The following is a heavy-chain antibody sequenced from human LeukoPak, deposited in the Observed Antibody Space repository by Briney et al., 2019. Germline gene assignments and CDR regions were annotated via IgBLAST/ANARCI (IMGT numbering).Heavy chain of an antibody. D-gene: IGHD6-13*01. CDR3: ARLSAAAGSPFDH. V-gene: IGHV4-59*08. Sequence: SETLSLTCTVSGGSISSYWSWIRQPPGKGLERIAYMYYSGSTNSNPSLKSRVTMSVDTSKNQFSLKPSSVTAADTAVYYCARLSAAAGSPFDHWGQGTLVTVSS. CDR1: GGSISSY. J-gene: IGHJ4*02. CDR2: MYYSGST.